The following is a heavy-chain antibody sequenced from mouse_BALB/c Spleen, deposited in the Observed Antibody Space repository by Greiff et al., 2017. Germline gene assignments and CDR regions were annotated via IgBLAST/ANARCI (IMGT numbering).Heavy chain of an antibody. V-gene: IGHV1-87*01. J-gene: IGHJ3*01. CDR2: IYPGDGDT. CDR3: ARSWFAY. CDR1: GYTFTSYW. Sequence: VKLMESGAELARPGASVKLSCKASGYTFTSYWMQWVKQRPGQGLEWIGAIYPGDGDTRYTQKFKGKATLTADKSSSTAYMQLSSLASEDSAVYYCARSWFAYWGQGTLVTVSA.